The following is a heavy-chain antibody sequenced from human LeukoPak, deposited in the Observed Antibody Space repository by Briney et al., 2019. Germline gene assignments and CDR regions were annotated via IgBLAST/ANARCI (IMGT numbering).Heavy chain of an antibody. CDR2: ISYGGSNK. CDR1: GFTFSSYA. J-gene: IGHJ4*02. CDR3: ARDDCTNGVCYWGFDY. V-gene: IGHV3-30*04. D-gene: IGHD2-8*01. Sequence: GGSLRLSCAASGFTFSSYAMHWVRQAPGKGLEWVAVISYGGSNKYYADSVKGRFTISRDNSKNTLYLQMNSLRAEDTAVYYCARDDCTNGVCYWGFDYWGQGTLVTVSS.